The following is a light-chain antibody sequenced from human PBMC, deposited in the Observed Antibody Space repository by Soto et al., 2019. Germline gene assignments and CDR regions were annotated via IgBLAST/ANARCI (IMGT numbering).Light chain of an antibody. Sequence: QSALTQPASVSGSPGQSITISCTGTNSDVGDYNYVSWYQQPPGKAPKLMIYDVSNRPSGVSNRFSGSKSGNTASLTISGLQAEDEADYYCSSYTSSSTVVFGGGTKLTVL. J-gene: IGLJ2*01. V-gene: IGLV2-14*01. CDR1: NSDVGDYNY. CDR2: DVS. CDR3: SSYTSSSTVV.